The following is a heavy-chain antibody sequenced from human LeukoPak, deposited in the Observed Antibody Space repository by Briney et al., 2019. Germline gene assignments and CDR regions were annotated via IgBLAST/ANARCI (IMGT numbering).Heavy chain of an antibody. CDR3: ARGHDILTGSPFDY. CDR2: IYHSGST. CDR1: GGSISSGGYS. D-gene: IGHD3-9*01. J-gene: IGHJ4*02. V-gene: IGHV4-30-2*01. Sequence: SETLSLTCAVSGGSISSGGYSWSWIRQPPGKGLEWIGYIYHSGSTYYNPSLKSRVTISVDRSKNQFSLKLSSVTAADTAVYYCARGHDILTGSPFDYWGQGTLVTVSS.